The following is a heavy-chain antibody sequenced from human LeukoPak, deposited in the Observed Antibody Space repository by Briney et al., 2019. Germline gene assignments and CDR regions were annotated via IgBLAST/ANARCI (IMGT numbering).Heavy chain of an antibody. CDR1: GFTFSGST. Sequence: AGSLRLSCAASGFTFSGSTMHWVRQASGKGLEWVGRIRTKVNSYATAYAASVKGRFTISRDDSKNTAYLQMNSLKTEDTAVYYCTRSAGGTFDYWGQGTLVIVSS. D-gene: IGHD1-26*01. J-gene: IGHJ4*02. CDR2: IRTKVNSYAT. CDR3: TRSAGGTFDY. V-gene: IGHV3-73*01.